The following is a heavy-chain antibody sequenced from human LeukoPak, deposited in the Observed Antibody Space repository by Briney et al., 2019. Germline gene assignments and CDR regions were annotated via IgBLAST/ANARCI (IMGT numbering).Heavy chain of an antibody. CDR2: IYSSGST. D-gene: IGHD3-10*01. CDR3: ARDVYYGSGHDY. CDR1: GGSISSDY. V-gene: IGHV4-4*07. Sequence: SETLSLTCSVSGGSISSDYWSWIRQPAGKELEWIGRIYSSGSTNYNPSLKSRVTMSVDTSKNQFSLKLSSVTAADAAVYYCARDVYYGSGHDYWGQGTLVTVSS. J-gene: IGHJ4*02.